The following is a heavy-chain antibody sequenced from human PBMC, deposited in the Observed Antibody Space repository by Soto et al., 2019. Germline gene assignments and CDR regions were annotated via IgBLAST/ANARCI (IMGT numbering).Heavy chain of an antibody. V-gene: IGHV4-39*01. CDR1: GGSISSSSYD. CDR2: IDYGGST. CDR3: ARWASGYNWNFAVHC. D-gene: IGHD1-7*01. J-gene: IGHJ4*02. Sequence: SETLSLTCTVSGGSISSSSYDWGWIRQPPGKGLEWIASIDYGGSTSYNPSLKSRVTISVDTSKNQFSLRLSSVTAADTAVYYCARWASGYNWNFAVHCWGQGTLVTVSS.